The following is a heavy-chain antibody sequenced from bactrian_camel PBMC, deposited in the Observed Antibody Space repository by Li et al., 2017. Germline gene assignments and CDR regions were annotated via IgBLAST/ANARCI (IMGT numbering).Heavy chain of an antibody. CDR3: AARSAHWYISCGGGRDEYNY. V-gene: IGHV3S53*01. Sequence: VQLVESGGGSVQAGGSLRLSCAASGYTMSSYMSSYCMGWFRQAPEKEREEVARISSAGRTTYADSVKGRFTISKDGAKNTMYLQMNSLKPEDTAMYYCAARSAHWYISCGGGRDEYNYWGQGTQVTVS. CDR2: ISSAGRT. CDR1: GYTMSSYMSSYC. D-gene: IGHD6*01. J-gene: IGHJ4*01.